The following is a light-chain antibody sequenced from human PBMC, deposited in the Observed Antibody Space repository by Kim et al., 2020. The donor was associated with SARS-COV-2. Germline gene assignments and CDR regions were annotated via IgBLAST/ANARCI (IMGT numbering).Light chain of an antibody. CDR1: KLGDKY. CDR2: QDN. J-gene: IGLJ2*01. CDR3: PAWDSNIVV. V-gene: IGLV3-1*01. Sequence: SYELTQPPSVSVSPGQTASITCSGDKLGDKYACWYQHKPGQSPVLVVFQDNKRPSGIPERFSGSNSGNTATLTISGTQAMDEADYYCPAWDSNIVVFGGG.